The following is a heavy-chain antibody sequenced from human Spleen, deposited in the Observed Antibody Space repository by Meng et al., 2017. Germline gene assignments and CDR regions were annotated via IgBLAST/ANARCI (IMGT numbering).Heavy chain of an antibody. CDR3: ARTPQDIVATREIDY. CDR2: INPNSGGT. V-gene: IGHV1-2*06. Sequence: ASVKVSCKASGYTFTGYYMHWVRQAPGQGLEWMGRINPNSGGTNYAQKFQGRVTMTRDTSISTAYMELSRLRSDDTAVYYCARTPQDIVATREIDYWGQGTLVTVSS. D-gene: IGHD5-12*01. J-gene: IGHJ4*02. CDR1: GYTFTGYY.